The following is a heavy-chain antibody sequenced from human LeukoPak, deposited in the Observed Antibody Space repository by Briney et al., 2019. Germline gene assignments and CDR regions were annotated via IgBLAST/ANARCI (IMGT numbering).Heavy chain of an antibody. CDR2: INWNGGSA. CDR3: ARVNYGSGSYYTT. Sequence: PGGSLRLSCAASGFTVSSNYMSWARQAPGKGLEWVSGINWNGGSAGYADSVKGRFTISRDNAKNSLYLQMNSLRAEDTALYYCARVNYGSGSYYTTWGQGTLVTVSS. J-gene: IGHJ5*02. V-gene: IGHV3-20*04. CDR1: GFTVSSNY. D-gene: IGHD3-10*01.